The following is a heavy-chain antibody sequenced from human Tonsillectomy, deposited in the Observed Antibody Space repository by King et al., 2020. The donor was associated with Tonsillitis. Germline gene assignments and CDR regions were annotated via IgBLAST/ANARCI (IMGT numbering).Heavy chain of an antibody. D-gene: IGHD3-9*01. CDR1: GYTFTSYG. V-gene: IGHV1-18*04. CDR2: ISAYNGNT. J-gene: IGHJ5*02. Sequence: VQLVESGAEVKKPGASVKVSCKASGYTFTSYGISWVRQAPGQGLEWMGWISAYNGNTNYAQKLQGRVTMTTDTSTSTAYMELRSLRSDDTAVYYCARGALLRYFDWSTQYNWFDPWGQGTLVTVSS. CDR3: ARGALLRYFDWSTQYNWFDP.